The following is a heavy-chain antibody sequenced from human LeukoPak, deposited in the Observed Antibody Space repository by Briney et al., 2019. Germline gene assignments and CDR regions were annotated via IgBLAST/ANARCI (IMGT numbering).Heavy chain of an antibody. CDR3: AKGWDFYLYYFDY. CDR2: ISGSGGST. J-gene: IGHJ4*02. V-gene: IGHV3-23*01. Sequence: GGSLRLSCAASGFTFSSYAMSWVRQAPGKGLEWVSAISGSGGSTYYADSVKGRFTISRDNSKNTLYLQMNRLRAEDTAVYYCAKGWDFYLYYFDYWGQGTLVTVSS. D-gene: IGHD3-3*01. CDR1: GFTFSSYA.